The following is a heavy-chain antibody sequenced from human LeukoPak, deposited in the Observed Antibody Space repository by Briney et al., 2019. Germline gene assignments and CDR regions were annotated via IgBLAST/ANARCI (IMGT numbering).Heavy chain of an antibody. J-gene: IGHJ4*02. Sequence: SGGSLRLSCVTSGFTFSRYSMRWVRQAPGKGLEWVSSIYFTGNYISYADSVKGRFTISRDNAKNSLYLQMNSLRAEDTAVYYCAREFNTVGNFDYWGQGTPVTVSS. V-gene: IGHV3-21*01. CDR1: GFTFSRYS. D-gene: IGHD3-10*01. CDR2: IYFTGNYI. CDR3: AREFNTVGNFDY.